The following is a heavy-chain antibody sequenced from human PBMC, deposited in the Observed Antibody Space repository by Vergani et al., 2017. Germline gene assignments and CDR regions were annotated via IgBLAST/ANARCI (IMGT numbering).Heavy chain of an antibody. CDR2: INPNSGGT. V-gene: IGHV1-2*02. J-gene: IGHJ4*02. CDR3: ARGPPGHYGSGSYYSDY. Sequence: QVQLVQSGAEVKKPGASVKVSCKASGYTFTGYYMHWVRQAPGQGLEWMGWINPNSGGTNYAQKFQGRVTMTRDTSISTAYMELSRLRSDDTAVYYCARGPPGHYGSGSYYSDYWGQGTLVTVSS. CDR1: GYTFTGYY. D-gene: IGHD3-10*01.